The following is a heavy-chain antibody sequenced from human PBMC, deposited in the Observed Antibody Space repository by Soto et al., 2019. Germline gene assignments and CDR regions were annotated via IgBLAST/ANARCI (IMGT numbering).Heavy chain of an antibody. J-gene: IGHJ6*02. CDR3: AKGPGYYGMDV. Sequence: GGSLRLSCAASGFTFSSYAMSWVRQAPGKGLEWVSGISGSGGSTYYADSVKGRFTISRDNSKNMLYLQMYSLRAEDTAVYYCAKGPGYYGMDVWGQGTTVTVSS. CDR2: ISGSGGST. CDR1: GFTFSSYA. V-gene: IGHV3-23*01.